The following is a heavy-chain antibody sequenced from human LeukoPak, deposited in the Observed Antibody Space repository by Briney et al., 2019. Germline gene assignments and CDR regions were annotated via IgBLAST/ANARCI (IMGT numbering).Heavy chain of an antibody. D-gene: IGHD6-13*01. CDR1: GGSISSYY. Sequence: SETLSLTCTVSGGSISSYYWSWIRQPPGKGLEWIGYINNSGNTNYNPSLKSRITLSLDTPRNQFSLKLSSVTAADTAVYYCAREGSSSPGAFDIWGQGTLVIVSS. V-gene: IGHV4-59*13. J-gene: IGHJ3*02. CDR2: INNSGNT. CDR3: AREGSSSPGAFDI.